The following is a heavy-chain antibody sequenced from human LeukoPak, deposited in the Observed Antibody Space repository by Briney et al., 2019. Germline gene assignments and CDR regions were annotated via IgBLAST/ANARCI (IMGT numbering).Heavy chain of an antibody. D-gene: IGHD6-19*01. V-gene: IGHV1-18*01. CDR1: GYTFTSYG. Sequence: EASVKVSCKASGYTFTSYGISWVRQAPGQGLEWMGWISAYNGNTNYAQKLQGRVTMTTDTSTSTACMELRSLRSDDTAVYYCARPGGGWSEGYNWFDPWGQGTLVTVSS. J-gene: IGHJ5*02. CDR2: ISAYNGNT. CDR3: ARPGGGWSEGYNWFDP.